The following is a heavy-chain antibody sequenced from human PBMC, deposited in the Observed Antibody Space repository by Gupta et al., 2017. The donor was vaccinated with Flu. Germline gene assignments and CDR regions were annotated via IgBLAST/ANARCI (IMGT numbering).Heavy chain of an antibody. D-gene: IGHD5-18*01. CDR2: IYHSGST. CDR3: ARDHLVDTAIEPQDAFDI. V-gene: IGHV4-38-2*02. Sequence: TSGYYWGWIRQPPGKGLEWIGSIYHSGSTYYNPSLKSRVTISVDTSKNQFSLKLSSVTAADTAVYYCARDHLVDTAIEPQDAFDIWGQGTMVTVSS. J-gene: IGHJ3*02. CDR1: TSGYY.